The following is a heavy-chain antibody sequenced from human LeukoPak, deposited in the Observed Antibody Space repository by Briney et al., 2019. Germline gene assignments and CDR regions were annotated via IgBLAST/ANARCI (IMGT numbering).Heavy chain of an antibody. J-gene: IGHJ5*02. CDR3: AREGLNMVRGVIPKEAWGWFDP. CDR1: GGSISSYY. Sequence: SEALSLTCTVSGGSISSYYWNWIRQPPGKGLEWIGYIYYSGSTNYNPSLKSRVTISVDTSKNQFSLKLSSVTAADTAVYYCAREGLNMVRGVIPKEAWGWFDPWGQGTLVTVSS. D-gene: IGHD3-10*01. V-gene: IGHV4-59*12. CDR2: IYYSGST.